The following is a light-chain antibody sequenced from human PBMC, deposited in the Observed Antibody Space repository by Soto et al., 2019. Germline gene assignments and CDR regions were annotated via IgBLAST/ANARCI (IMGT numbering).Light chain of an antibody. Sequence: EIGMTQSPSTLYVSPGERATLSCSASQSVSSNLAWYQQKPCQAPRLLIYGASTRATGISARFSGSGSGTEFTVTISSLQSEEFAVYYWQQYNNWPPITFGQGTRLETK. J-gene: IGKJ5*01. CDR2: GAS. CDR1: QSVSSN. V-gene: IGKV3-15*01. CDR3: QQYNNWPPIT.